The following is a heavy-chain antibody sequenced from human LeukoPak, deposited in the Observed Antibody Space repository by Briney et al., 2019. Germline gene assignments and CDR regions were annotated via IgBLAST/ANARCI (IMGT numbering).Heavy chain of an antibody. CDR2: ISSNGGST. CDR1: GFTFSSYA. CDR3: ASGSSGGSCYSD. J-gene: IGHJ4*02. D-gene: IGHD2-15*01. V-gene: IGHV3-64*01. Sequence: GGSLRLSCAASGFTFSSYAMHWVRQAPGKGLEYVSAISSNGGSTYYANSVKGRFTISRDNSKNTLYLQMGSLRAEDMAVYYCASGSSGGSCYSDWGQGTLVTVSS.